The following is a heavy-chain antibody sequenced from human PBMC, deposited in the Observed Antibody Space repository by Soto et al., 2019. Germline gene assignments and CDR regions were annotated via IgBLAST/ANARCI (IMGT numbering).Heavy chain of an antibody. CDR3: ARGRMAYDSSVYQVIQH. J-gene: IGHJ1*01. Sequence: VKVSCKTSGYTFTSHEINWVRQATGQGLEWMGWMNPDSGLAAYAQKFQGRVTMTRDTSISTAYMELSSLKSEDTAVYYCARGRMAYDSSVYQVIQHWGQGTLVTVPQ. CDR1: GYTFTSHE. V-gene: IGHV1-8*01. CDR2: MNPDSGLA. D-gene: IGHD3-22*01.